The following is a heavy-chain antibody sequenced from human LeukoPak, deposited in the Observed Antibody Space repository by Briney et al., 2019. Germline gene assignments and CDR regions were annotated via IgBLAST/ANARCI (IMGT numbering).Heavy chain of an antibody. D-gene: IGHD3-22*01. CDR2: ISYDGSNK. CDR3: ASNYDSSGPVRFDP. J-gene: IGHJ5*02. Sequence: PGGSLRLSCAASGFTFSSYAMHWVRQAPGKGLEWVAVISYDGSNKYYADSVKGRFTISRDNSKNTLYLQMNSLRAEDTAVYYCASNYDSSGPVRFDPWGQGTLVTVSS. V-gene: IGHV3-30-3*01. CDR1: GFTFSSYA.